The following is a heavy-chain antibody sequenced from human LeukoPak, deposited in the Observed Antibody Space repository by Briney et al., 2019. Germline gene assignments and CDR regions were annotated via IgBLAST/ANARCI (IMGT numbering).Heavy chain of an antibody. CDR3: ARSDCSSCYLGVWYFFDY. J-gene: IGHJ4*02. Sequence: PGGSLRLSCAASGLTVSKNYMSWVRQAPGRGLEWVSVMYDEGRTYYADSVKGRFTISRDNSKNTLFLQMNSLRVEDTAVYYCARSDCSSCYLGVWYFFDYWGQGSLVSVSS. D-gene: IGHD6-13*01. V-gene: IGHV3-66*01. CDR1: GLTVSKNY. CDR2: MYDEGRT.